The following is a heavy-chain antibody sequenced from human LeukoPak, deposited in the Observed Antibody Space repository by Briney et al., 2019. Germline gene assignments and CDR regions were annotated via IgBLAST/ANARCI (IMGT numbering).Heavy chain of an antibody. CDR1: GFTVSSNY. Sequence: PGGSLRLSCAASGFTVSSNYMSWVRQAPGKGLEWVSVIYSGGSTYYADSVKGRFTISRDNSKNTLYLQMSSLRAEDTAVYYCARDRCSGGSCYYDYWGQGTLVTVSS. CDR2: IYSGGST. V-gene: IGHV3-66*01. J-gene: IGHJ4*02. D-gene: IGHD2-15*01. CDR3: ARDRCSGGSCYYDY.